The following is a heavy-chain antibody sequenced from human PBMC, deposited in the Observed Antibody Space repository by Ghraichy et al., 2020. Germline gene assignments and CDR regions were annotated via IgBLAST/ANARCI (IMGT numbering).Heavy chain of an antibody. D-gene: IGHD3-22*01. Sequence: SETLSLTCTVSGGSISSGGYYWSWIRQHPGKGLEWIGYIYYSGSTYYNPSLKSRVTISVDTSKNQFSLKLSSVTAADTAVYYCARDDSSGYGRFWWFDPWGQGTLVTVSS. CDR2: IYYSGST. CDR1: GGSISSGGYY. J-gene: IGHJ5*02. V-gene: IGHV4-31*03. CDR3: ARDDSSGYGRFWWFDP.